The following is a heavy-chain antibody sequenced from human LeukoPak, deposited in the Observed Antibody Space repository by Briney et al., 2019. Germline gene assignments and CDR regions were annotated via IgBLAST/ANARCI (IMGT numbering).Heavy chain of an antibody. CDR1: GFTFGDYA. CDR3: TSDHYDILTGDNWFDP. D-gene: IGHD3-9*01. J-gene: IGHJ5*02. Sequence: PGGSLRLSCTASGFTFGDYAMSWVRQAPGKGLEWVGFIRSKAYGGTTEYAASVKGRFTISRDDSKSIAYLQMNSLKTEDTAVYYCTSDHYDILTGDNWFDPWGQGTLVTVSS. CDR2: IRSKAYGGTT. V-gene: IGHV3-49*04.